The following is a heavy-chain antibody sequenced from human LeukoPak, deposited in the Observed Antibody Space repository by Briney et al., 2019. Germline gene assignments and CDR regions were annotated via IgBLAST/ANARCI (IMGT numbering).Heavy chain of an antibody. J-gene: IGHJ3*02. V-gene: IGHV3-15*01. CDR1: GFTFSIAW. CDR2: IKSRGDGETR. D-gene: IGHD3-3*01. Sequence: GGSLRLSCAASGFTFSIAWMSWVRQAPGEGLEWVGRIKSRGDGETRDYAAPVKDRFIISRDDSKNTLYLQMNSLRTEDTAIYYCAAVGEWLSNAFNTWGQGTMVTVSA. CDR3: AAVGEWLSNAFNT.